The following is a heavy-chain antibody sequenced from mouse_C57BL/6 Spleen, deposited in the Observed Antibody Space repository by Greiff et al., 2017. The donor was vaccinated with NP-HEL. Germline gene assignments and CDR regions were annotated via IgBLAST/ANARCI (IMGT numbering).Heavy chain of an antibody. CDR2: INPNNGGT. Sequence: DVQLQESGPELVKPGASVKMSCKASGYTFTDYNMHWVKQSHGKSLEWIGYINPNNGGTSYNQKFKGKATLTVNKSSSTAYMELRSLTSEDSAVYYCASGGYGNYFDYWGQGTTLTVSS. D-gene: IGHD2-10*02. V-gene: IGHV1-22*01. CDR1: GYTFTDYN. CDR3: ASGGYGNYFDY. J-gene: IGHJ2*01.